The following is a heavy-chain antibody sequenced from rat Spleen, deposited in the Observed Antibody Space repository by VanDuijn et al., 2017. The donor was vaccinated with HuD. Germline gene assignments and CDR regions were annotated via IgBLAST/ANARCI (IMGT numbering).Heavy chain of an antibody. CDR1: GFTLSDYV. CDR2: IIYDGSRT. V-gene: IGHV5S10*01. J-gene: IGHJ2*01. CDR3: ATSGYTTDYFYPLVGY. Sequence: EVQLVESGGELVQPGRSLKLSCAASGFTLSDYVMHWIRQAPTKGLEWVATIIYDGSRTYYRDSVKGRFTISRDNAKSTLYLQMDSLRSEDTATYYCATSGYTTDYFYPLVGYWGQGVMVTVSS. D-gene: IGHD1-6*01.